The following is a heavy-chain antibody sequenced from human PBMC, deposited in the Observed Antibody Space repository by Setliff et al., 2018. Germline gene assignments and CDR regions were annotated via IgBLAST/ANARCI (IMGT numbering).Heavy chain of an antibody. Sequence: GASVNVSCKASGYTFTSYDINWVRQATGQGLEWMGWMNPNSGNTGYAQKFQGRVTITRNTSISTAYMELSSLRSEDTAVYYCARVKVIVGATPRTYYMDVWGKGTTGTVSS. CDR1: GYTFTSYD. CDR3: ARVKVIVGATPRTYYMDV. D-gene: IGHD1-26*01. V-gene: IGHV1-8*03. J-gene: IGHJ6*03. CDR2: MNPNSGNT.